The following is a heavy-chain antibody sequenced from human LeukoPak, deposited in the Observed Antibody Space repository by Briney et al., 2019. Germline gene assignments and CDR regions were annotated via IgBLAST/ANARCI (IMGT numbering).Heavy chain of an antibody. D-gene: IGHD3-16*01. CDR1: GGSISSYY. V-gene: IGHV4-59*01. J-gene: IGHJ4*02. CDR3: ARDNAMGFDY. Sequence: SETLSLTCTVSGGSISSYYWSWIRQPPGKGLEWIGYIYYRGGTNYNPSLKSRVTISVDTSKNQFYLKLSSVTAADTAVYYCARDNAMGFDYWGQGTLVTVSS. CDR2: IYYRGGT.